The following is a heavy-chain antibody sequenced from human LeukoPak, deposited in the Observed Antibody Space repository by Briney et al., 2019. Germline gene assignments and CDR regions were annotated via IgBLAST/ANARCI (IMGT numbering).Heavy chain of an antibody. J-gene: IGHJ4*02. D-gene: IGHD3-3*01. Sequence: ASVKVSCKASGYTFSGYYMHWVRQAPGQGLEWMGWIDPNSGGTNFAQKFQGRVTMTRDTSISTTYMELSSLRSEDTAVYYCARGGLGGEVFDYWGQGTLVTVSS. V-gene: IGHV1-2*02. CDR3: ARGGLGGEVFDY. CDR1: GYTFSGYY. CDR2: IDPNSGGT.